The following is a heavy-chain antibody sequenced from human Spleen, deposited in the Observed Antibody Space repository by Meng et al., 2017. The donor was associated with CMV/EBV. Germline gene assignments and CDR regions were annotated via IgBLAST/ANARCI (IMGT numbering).Heavy chain of an antibody. CDR2: IYASGST. CDR3: ARDQLIDPLGDFDY. V-gene: IGHV4-4*07. Sequence: QRPLQESGQGLVKPSETLSRTCTVSGGSISSYYWSWIRQPAGKGLEWIGRIYASGSTNYNPSLKSRVTMSVDTSKNQFSLKLSSVTAADTAVYYCARDQLIDPLGDFDYWGQGTLVTVSS. J-gene: IGHJ4*02. D-gene: IGHD1-1*01. CDR1: GGSISSYY.